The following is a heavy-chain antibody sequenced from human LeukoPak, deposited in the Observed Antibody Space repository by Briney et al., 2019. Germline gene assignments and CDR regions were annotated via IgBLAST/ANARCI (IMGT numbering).Heavy chain of an antibody. CDR2: IRNKANTYAT. CDR3: TRPIVATTSDFDY. CDR1: GFTFSGSA. J-gene: IGHJ4*02. Sequence: GGSLRLSCAASGFTFSGSAMHWVRQTSGKGLEWVGRIRNKANTYATAYAASVKGRFTISRDDSKNTAYLQMDSLRTEDTAVYYCTRPIVATTSDFDYWGQGTLVTVSS. V-gene: IGHV3-73*01. D-gene: IGHD5-12*01.